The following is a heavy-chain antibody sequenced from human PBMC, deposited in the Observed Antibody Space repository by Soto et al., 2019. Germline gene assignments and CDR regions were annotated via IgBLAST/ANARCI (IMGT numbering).Heavy chain of an antibody. V-gene: IGHV3-7*04. Sequence: SLRLSCAASGFTFNSNWMSWVRQAPGKGLEWVANIKPDGSQKWYVDSVKGRFAISRDNAKNSLFLEMNNLRAGDTAVYYCARGDYDDSSGPFSDAFDIWGQGTMVTVSS. CDR1: GFTFNSNW. D-gene: IGHD3-22*01. CDR2: IKPDGSQK. J-gene: IGHJ3*02. CDR3: ARGDYDDSSGPFSDAFDI.